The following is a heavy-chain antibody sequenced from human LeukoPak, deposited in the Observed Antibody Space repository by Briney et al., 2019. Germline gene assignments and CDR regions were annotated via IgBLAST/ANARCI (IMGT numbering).Heavy chain of an antibody. Sequence: GGSLRLSCAASGFIFSSYVMHWVRQAPGKGLEWVAVISSDGSDKYYADSGTGRFTISRDNSKNQLYLQINSLGTEDTAVYYCAKGVRGVIAYYFDFWGQGTLVTVSS. CDR3: AKGVRGVIAYYFDF. D-gene: IGHD3-10*01. V-gene: IGHV3-30*18. CDR2: ISSDGSDK. J-gene: IGHJ4*02. CDR1: GFIFSSYV.